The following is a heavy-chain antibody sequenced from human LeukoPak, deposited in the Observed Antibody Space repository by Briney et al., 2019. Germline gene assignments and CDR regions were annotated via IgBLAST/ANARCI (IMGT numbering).Heavy chain of an antibody. CDR1: GFTFSNSA. CDR3: AKERPNIAARPVEC. Sequence: GGSLRLSCAASGFTFSNSAMTWVRQAPGKGLGWVSLISGTGGSTYYADSVKGRFSISRDNSKNTLYLQMNSLRAEDTAVYYCAKERPNIAARPVECWGQGTLVTVSS. D-gene: IGHD6-6*01. V-gene: IGHV3-23*01. J-gene: IGHJ4*02. CDR2: ISGTGGST.